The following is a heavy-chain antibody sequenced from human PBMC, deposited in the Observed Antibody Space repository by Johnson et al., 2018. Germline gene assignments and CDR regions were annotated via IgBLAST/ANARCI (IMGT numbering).Heavy chain of an antibody. CDR2: MNPNSGNT. CDR1: GYTFTSYA. Sequence: QVQLVQSGSELKKPGASVKVSCKASGYTFTSYAMNWVRQATGQGLEWMGWMNPNSGNTGYAQKFQGRVTMTRNTSISTAYMGLSSLRSEDTAGYYCARVDGPDAFDIWGQGTMVTVSS. CDR3: ARVDGPDAFDI. V-gene: IGHV1-8*02. D-gene: IGHD5-24*01. J-gene: IGHJ3*02.